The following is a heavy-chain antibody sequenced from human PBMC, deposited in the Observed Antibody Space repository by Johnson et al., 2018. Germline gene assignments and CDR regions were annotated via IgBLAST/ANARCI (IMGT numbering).Heavy chain of an antibody. J-gene: IGHJ4*02. D-gene: IGHD6-19*01. Sequence: VQLVESGGGLVQPGGSLRISCAASGFNFRIHWMSWIRQTPEKGLEWVATIKADGSEKYYVDSVEGRFTISKDNVKNSVSLQMNSLGAEDTAVYYCAKDGGWHPDSWGLGTLVTVSS. CDR1: GFNFRIHW. V-gene: IGHV3-7*01. CDR3: AKDGGWHPDS. CDR2: IKADGSEK.